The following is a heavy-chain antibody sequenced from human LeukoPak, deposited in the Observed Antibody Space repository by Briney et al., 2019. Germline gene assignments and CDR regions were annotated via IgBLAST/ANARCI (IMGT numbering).Heavy chain of an antibody. CDR3: ARVLRSHRGHNWFDP. CDR2: IIPIFGTA. Sequence: GASVKVSCKASGGTFSSYAISWVRQAPGQGLEWMGGIIPIFGTANYAQKFQGRVTITADESTSTAYMELSSLRSDDTAVYYCARVLRSHRGHNWFDPWGQGTLVTVSS. CDR1: GGTFSSYA. V-gene: IGHV1-69*13. J-gene: IGHJ5*02.